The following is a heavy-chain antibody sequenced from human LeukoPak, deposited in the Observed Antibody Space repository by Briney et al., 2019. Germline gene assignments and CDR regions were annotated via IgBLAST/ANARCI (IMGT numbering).Heavy chain of an antibody. V-gene: IGHV3-30*18. CDR3: ANFFDP. CDR1: GFTFSSYG. Sequence: PGRSLRLSCAASGFTFSSYGMHWVRQAPGKGLEWVAVISYDGSNKYYADSVKGRFTISRDNSKNTLYLQMNSLRAEDTAVYYCANFFDPWGQGTLVTVSS. CDR2: ISYDGSNK. J-gene: IGHJ5*02.